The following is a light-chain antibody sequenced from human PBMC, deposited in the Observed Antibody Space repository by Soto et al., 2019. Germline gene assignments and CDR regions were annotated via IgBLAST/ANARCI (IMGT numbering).Light chain of an antibody. CDR3: GTWDSSLNAYV. Sequence: QSVLTQPPSVSAAPGQKVTISCSGSSSNIGNTYVSWYQQLPGSAPKLLIYDNDRRPSGIPDRFSGSKSGTSRTLGITGLQTGDEADYYCGTWDSSLNAYVFGTGTKSPS. CDR2: DND. J-gene: IGLJ1*01. CDR1: SSNIGNTY. V-gene: IGLV1-51*01.